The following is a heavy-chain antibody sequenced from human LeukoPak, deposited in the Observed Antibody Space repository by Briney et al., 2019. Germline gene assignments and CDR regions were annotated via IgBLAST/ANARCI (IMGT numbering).Heavy chain of an antibody. CDR2: IYYSGST. J-gene: IGHJ4*02. CDR1: GGSISSYY. Sequence: SETLSLTCTVSGGSISSYYWSWIRQPPGEGLEWIGYIYYSGSTNYNPSLKSRVTISVDTSKNQFSLKLSSVTAADTAVYYCAREPGYYFDYWGQGTLVTVSS. V-gene: IGHV4-59*01. CDR3: AREPGYYFDY.